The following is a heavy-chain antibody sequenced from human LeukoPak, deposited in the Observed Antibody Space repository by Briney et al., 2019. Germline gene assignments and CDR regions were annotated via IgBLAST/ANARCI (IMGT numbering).Heavy chain of an antibody. Sequence: ASVKVSCKASGYTFTSYGISWVRQAPGQGLEWMGWISAYNGNTNYAQKLQGRVTMTTDTSTSTAYMELRSLRSDDTAVCYCAREGSYDFWSGYLDYWGQGTLVTVSS. CDR1: GYTFTSYG. CDR3: AREGSYDFWSGYLDY. CDR2: ISAYNGNT. D-gene: IGHD3-3*01. J-gene: IGHJ4*02. V-gene: IGHV1-18*01.